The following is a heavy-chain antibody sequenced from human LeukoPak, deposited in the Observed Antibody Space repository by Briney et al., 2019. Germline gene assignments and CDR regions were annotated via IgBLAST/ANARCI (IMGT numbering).Heavy chain of an antibody. Sequence: PSETLSLTCSVSGGSISSYYWSWIRQPPGKGLEGFGSVYHSGSTNYNPSLKSRVPMSVDTSKNQFSLKLRSVTAADTAVYYCANGGYCSSSSCYPKWFDPWGQGTLVTVSS. J-gene: IGHJ5*02. V-gene: IGHV4-59*01. CDR2: VYHSGST. CDR1: GGSISSYY. CDR3: ANGGYCSSSSCYPKWFDP. D-gene: IGHD2-2*01.